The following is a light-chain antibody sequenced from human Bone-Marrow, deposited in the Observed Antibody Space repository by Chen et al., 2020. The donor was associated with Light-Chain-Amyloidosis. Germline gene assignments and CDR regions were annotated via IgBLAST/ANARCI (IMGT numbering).Light chain of an antibody. CDR3: QQYDNPIT. CDR2: DAS. J-gene: IGKJ3*01. CDR1: QGIRND. Sequence: IQMTQSPSSLSASVGDRVTITCRASQGIRNDVGWYQQKPGKAPKLLIYDASNLETGVPSRFSGSGSGTDFTFTISSLQPEDIATYYCQQYDNPITFGPGTKVDIK. V-gene: IGKV1-33*01.